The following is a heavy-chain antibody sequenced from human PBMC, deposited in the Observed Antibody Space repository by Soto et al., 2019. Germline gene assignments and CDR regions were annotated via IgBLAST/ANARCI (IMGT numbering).Heavy chain of an antibody. CDR1: GFNFRSYG. J-gene: IGHJ6*02. Sequence: HPCAAAGFNFRSYGIRRLRQNKRKGLEWVAVIWYDGSNKYYADSVKGRFTISRDNSKNTLYLQMNSLRAEDTAVYYCAKDLIAVAGIEYYYGMDVWGQGTTVTVSS. V-gene: IGHV3-33*06. D-gene: IGHD6-19*01. CDR3: AKDLIAVAGIEYYYGMDV. CDR2: IWYDGSNK.